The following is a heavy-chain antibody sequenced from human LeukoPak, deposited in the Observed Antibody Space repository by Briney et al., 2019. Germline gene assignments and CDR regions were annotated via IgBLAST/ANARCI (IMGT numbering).Heavy chain of an antibody. CDR1: GFTFTTYN. D-gene: IGHD3-10*01. CDR3: ARGLWMVPFDY. CDR2: INHSGST. J-gene: IGHJ4*02. V-gene: IGHV4-34*01. Sequence: PGGSLRLSCAASGFTFTTYNMNWVRQPPGKGLEWIGEINHSGSTNYNPSLKSRVTISVDTSKNQFSLKLSSVTAADTAVYYCARGLWMVPFDYWGQGTLVTVSS.